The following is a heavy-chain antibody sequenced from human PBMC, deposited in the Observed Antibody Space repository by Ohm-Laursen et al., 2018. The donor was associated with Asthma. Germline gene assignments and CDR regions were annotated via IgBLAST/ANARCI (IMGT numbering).Heavy chain of an antibody. CDR1: GGSISTGAYY. V-gene: IGHV4-31*03. Sequence: PSDTLSLTCTVSGGSISTGAYYWSWIRQHPGKGLEWIGYIFYSGSTYYNPSLKSRATISVDTSNNQFSLKLTSVTAADTAVYYCATTSHWFDPWGQGTLVTVSS. J-gene: IGHJ5*02. CDR2: IFYSGST. CDR3: ATTSHWFDP. D-gene: IGHD1-1*01.